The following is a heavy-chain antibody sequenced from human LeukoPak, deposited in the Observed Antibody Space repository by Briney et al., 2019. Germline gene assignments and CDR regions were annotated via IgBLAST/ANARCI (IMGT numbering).Heavy chain of an antibody. D-gene: IGHD6-19*01. CDR2: ISYDGSNK. V-gene: IGHV3-30*18. CDR1: GLTFSGYD. Sequence: GGSLRLSCAASGLTFSGYDMHWVRQAPGKGLEWVAVISYDGSNKYYADSVKGRFTISRDNSKNTLYLQMNSLRAEDTAVYYCAKFIAVAAVNDYWGQGTLVTVSS. J-gene: IGHJ4*02. CDR3: AKFIAVAAVNDY.